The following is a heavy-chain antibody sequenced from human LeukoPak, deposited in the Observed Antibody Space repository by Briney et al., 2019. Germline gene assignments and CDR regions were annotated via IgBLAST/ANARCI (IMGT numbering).Heavy chain of an antibody. Sequence: PGGSLRLSCAASGFTLSSYWMSWVRQAPGKGLEWVASIEQGGSETYYVDSVKGRFTISRDNSKNTLYLQMNSLRAEDTAVYYCARAPSYGGKGFDYWGQGTLVTVSS. V-gene: IGHV3-7*05. D-gene: IGHD4-23*01. CDR3: ARAPSYGGKGFDY. CDR1: GFTLSSYW. CDR2: IEQGGSET. J-gene: IGHJ4*02.